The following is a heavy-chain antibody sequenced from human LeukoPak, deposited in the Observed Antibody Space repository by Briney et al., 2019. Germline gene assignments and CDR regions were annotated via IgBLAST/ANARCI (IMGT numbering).Heavy chain of an antibody. CDR1: GYTFTSYG. Sequence: ASMKVSCKASGYTFTSYGISWVRQAPGQGLEWMGWISAYNGNTNYAQKLQGRVTMTTDTSTSTAYMELRSLRSDDTAVYYCARDQGGYDSSGYYLDYWGQGTLVTVSS. CDR2: ISAYNGNT. J-gene: IGHJ4*02. V-gene: IGHV1-18*01. CDR3: ARDQGGYDSSGYYLDY. D-gene: IGHD3-22*01.